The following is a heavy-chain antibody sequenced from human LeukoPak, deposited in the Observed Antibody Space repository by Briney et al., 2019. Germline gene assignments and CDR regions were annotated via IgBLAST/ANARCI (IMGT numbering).Heavy chain of an antibody. CDR3: ARDRASAGGFDY. Sequence: SETLSLTCSVSGGSISPYYWSWIRQPPGKGLEWIGYIYYSGTTNYNPSLQSRVTISVATSKNQFSLKLSSVTAADTALYYCARDRASAGGFDYWGQGTLVTVSS. V-gene: IGHV4-59*01. J-gene: IGHJ4*02. D-gene: IGHD2-15*01. CDR1: GGSISPYY. CDR2: IYYSGTT.